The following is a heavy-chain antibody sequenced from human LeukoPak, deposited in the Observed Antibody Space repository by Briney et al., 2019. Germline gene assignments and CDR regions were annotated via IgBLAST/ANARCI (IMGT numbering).Heavy chain of an antibody. D-gene: IGHD3-9*01. CDR1: NGSLNFVSYY. J-gene: IGHJ4*02. V-gene: IGHV4-61*01. CDR2: IHYTGNT. CDR3: ARDGAGMTGTGLDY. Sequence: SETLSLTCTVSNGSLNFVSYYWGWIRQPPGKGLEWLGYIHYTGNTIYNPSLKSRVTISMDTAKNQFSLKVSSVTAADTAVYYCARDGAGMTGTGLDYWGQGILATVSS.